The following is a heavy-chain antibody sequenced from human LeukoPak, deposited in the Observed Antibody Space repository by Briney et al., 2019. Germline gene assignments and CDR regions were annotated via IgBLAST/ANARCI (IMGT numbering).Heavy chain of an antibody. CDR1: GFSVSSNF. V-gene: IGHV3-53*01. J-gene: IGHJ3*02. CDR3: ARGRRWDLLVSLIDASDI. D-gene: IGHD1-26*01. CDR2: IFSGGST. Sequence: PGGSLRLSCAASGFSVSSNFMSWVRQAPGKGLEWVSVIFSGGSTYYADSVKGRFTIPRDNPKNTLYLQMNSLRAEDTAVYFCARGRRWDLLVSLIDASDIWGQGTMVTVSS.